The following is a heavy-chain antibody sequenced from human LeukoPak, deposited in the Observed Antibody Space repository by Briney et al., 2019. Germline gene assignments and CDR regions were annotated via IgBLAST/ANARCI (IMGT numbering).Heavy chain of an antibody. J-gene: IGHJ4*02. CDR2: ISGSGGST. CDR1: GFTFRSYA. V-gene: IGHV3-23*01. Sequence: GGSLRLSCAASGFTFRSYAMSWVRQAPGKGLEWVSGISGSGGSTYYADSVKGRFTISRDNSKNTLYLQMNSLRAEDTAVYYCARDPESNWGWDLDYWGQGTLVTVSS. D-gene: IGHD7-27*01. CDR3: ARDPESNWGWDLDY.